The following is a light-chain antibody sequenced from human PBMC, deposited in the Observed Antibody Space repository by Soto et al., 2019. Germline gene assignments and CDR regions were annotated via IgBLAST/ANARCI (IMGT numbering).Light chain of an antibody. J-gene: IGKJ5*01. CDR3: QQRSNWHPIT. Sequence: EIILTKSPGKLSWSPXERATLSCGASQSVSSYLAWYQQKPGQAPRLLRYDASKRATGIPARFSGSGSGTDYTLTISSLEPEDFAAYYGQQRSNWHPITFGQGTRLEIK. V-gene: IGKV3-11*01. CDR2: DAS. CDR1: QSVSSY.